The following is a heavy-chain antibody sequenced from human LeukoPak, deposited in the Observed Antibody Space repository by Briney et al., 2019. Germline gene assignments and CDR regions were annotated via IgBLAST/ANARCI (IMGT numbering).Heavy chain of an antibody. CDR2: IRYDGSNK. Sequence: QAGGSLRLSCAASGFTFSSYGMHWVRQAPGKGLEWVAFIRYDGSNKYYADSVKGRFTISRDNSKNTLYLQMNSLRAEDTAVYYCAKDLIAVAEGYFDYWGQGTLVTVSS. CDR1: GFTFSSYG. CDR3: AKDLIAVAEGYFDY. J-gene: IGHJ4*02. V-gene: IGHV3-30*02. D-gene: IGHD6-19*01.